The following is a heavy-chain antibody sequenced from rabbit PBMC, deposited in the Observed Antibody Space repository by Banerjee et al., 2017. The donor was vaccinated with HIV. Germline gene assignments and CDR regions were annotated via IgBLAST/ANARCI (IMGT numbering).Heavy chain of an antibody. CDR3: ARCASSNSYTMGLNL. Sequence: QEQLEESGGDLVQPEGSLTLTCTASGFSFSSSYYMCWVRQAPGKGLEWIGCIYTGSSGSTYYASWAKGRFTISKISSTTVTLQMTSLTAADTATYFCARCASSNSYTMGLNLWGPGTLVTVS. CDR1: GFSFSSSYY. V-gene: IGHV1S45*01. CDR2: IYTGSSGST. J-gene: IGHJ4*01. D-gene: IGHD8-1*01.